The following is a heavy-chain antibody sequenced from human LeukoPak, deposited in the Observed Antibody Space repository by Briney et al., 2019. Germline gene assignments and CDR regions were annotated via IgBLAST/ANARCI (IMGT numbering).Heavy chain of an antibody. J-gene: IGHJ4*02. D-gene: IGHD5-12*01. Sequence: PSETLSLTCTVSGGSISSSSFYWGWIRQPPGKGLEWIGSTLYSGTTFYNPSLKSRVTISVDTSKNQFSLKLSSVTAADTAVYYCARRVKVATLDCWGQGALVTVSS. V-gene: IGHV4-39*01. CDR1: GGSISSSSFY. CDR3: ARRVKVATLDC. CDR2: TLYSGTT.